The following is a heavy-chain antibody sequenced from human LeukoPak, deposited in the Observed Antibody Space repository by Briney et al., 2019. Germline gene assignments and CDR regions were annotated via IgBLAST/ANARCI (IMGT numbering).Heavy chain of an antibody. CDR3: ARAYCSGGSCYSGFDY. CDR2: IYTSGST. D-gene: IGHD2-15*01. V-gene: IGHV4-4*07. CDR1: GDSISSYY. Sequence: PSETLSLTCIVSGDSISSYYWSCIRQPAGKGLEWVGRIYTSGSTNYNPSLKSRVTMSVDTSKNQFSLKLSSVTAADTAVYYCARAYCSGGSCYSGFDYWGQGTLVTVSS. J-gene: IGHJ4*02.